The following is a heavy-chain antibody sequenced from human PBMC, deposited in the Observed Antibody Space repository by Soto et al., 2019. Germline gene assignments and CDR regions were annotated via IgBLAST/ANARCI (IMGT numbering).Heavy chain of an antibody. CDR3: AKGRPLLRYFDWLLVW. D-gene: IGHD3-9*01. CDR2: ISYDGSNK. Sequence: GGSLRLSCAASGFTFSSYGMHWVRQAPGKGLEWVAVISYDGSNKYYADSVKGRFTISRDNSKNTLYLQMNSLRAEDTAVYYCAKGRPLLRYFDWLLVWWGQGTLVTVSS. J-gene: IGHJ4*02. V-gene: IGHV3-30*18. CDR1: GFTFSSYG.